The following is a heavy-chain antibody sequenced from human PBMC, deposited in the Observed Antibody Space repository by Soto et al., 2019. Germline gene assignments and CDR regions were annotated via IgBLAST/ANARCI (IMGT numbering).Heavy chain of an antibody. Sequence: GVSLRISCVASGFNFRSHRMNWVRQAPGKWLEWFSSIDSASSYIFYADSLRGRFTISRDNAKNSLYLQMTSLRSEDTAVYYCVREPPTLRPQAHFHHGGPEPLVTVSS. V-gene: IGHV3-21*01. CDR2: IDSASSYI. J-gene: IGHJ4*01. CDR3: VREPPTLRPQAHFHH. CDR1: GFNFRSHR.